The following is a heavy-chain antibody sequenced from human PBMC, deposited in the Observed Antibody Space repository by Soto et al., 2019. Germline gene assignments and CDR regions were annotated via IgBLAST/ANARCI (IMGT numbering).Heavy chain of an antibody. D-gene: IGHD2-15*01. CDR2: ILHGGNT. V-gene: IGHV4-38-2*01. CDR1: GFFISSGNY. J-gene: IGHJ3*01. Sequence: KPSETLSLTCAVSGFFISSGNYWGCIRKPPGKGLEWIGSILHGGNTYYNPPLKSRVTISVDMSKNQFSLKLNSVTAADTAVYYCARARWYDAFDVWGQGTVVTVSS. CDR3: ARARWYDAFDV.